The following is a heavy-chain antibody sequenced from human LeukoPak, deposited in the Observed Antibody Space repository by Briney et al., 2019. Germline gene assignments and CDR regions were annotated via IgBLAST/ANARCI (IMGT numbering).Heavy chain of an antibody. CDR2: IRSTGDST. J-gene: IGHJ6*03. CDR1: GFTFSSYA. Sequence: PGGSLRLSCAASGFTFSSYAITWVRQAPGKGLEWVSSIRSTGDSTFYADSVKGRFTISRDNSKNTVYLLMNSLRTEDTAVCYCGRSRRINASLYYYMDVWGKGTTVTVSS. D-gene: IGHD2-15*01. V-gene: IGHV3-23*01. CDR3: GRSRRINASLYYYMDV.